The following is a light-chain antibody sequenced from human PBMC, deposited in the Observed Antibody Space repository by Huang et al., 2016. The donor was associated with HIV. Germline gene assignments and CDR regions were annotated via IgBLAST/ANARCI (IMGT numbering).Light chain of an antibody. V-gene: IGKV3-15*01. CDR1: QSVSSN. CDR2: GAS. CDR3: QQYNNWPPEET. Sequence: EIVMTQSPVTLSVSPGERATLSCRASQSVSSNLAWYQQKAGQAPRLLIYGASTRDTGIPARFSGSGSGTEFTLTISSLLSEDFAVYYCQQYNNWPPEETFGPGTKVDIK. J-gene: IGKJ3*01.